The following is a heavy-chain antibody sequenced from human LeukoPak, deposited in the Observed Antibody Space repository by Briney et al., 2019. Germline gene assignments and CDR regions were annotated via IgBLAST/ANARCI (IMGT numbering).Heavy chain of an antibody. CDR1: GFTVSSNY. V-gene: IGHV3-53*01. D-gene: IGHD6-19*01. Sequence: GGSLRLSCAASGFTVSSNYMSWVRQAPGKGLEWVSVIYSGGSTYYADSVKGRFTISRDNSKNTLYLQMNSLRAEDTAVYYCASGPPVAGTTPDRWIRRFDYWGQGTLVTVSS. CDR2: IYSGGST. J-gene: IGHJ4*02. CDR3: ASGPPVAGTTPDRWIRRFDY.